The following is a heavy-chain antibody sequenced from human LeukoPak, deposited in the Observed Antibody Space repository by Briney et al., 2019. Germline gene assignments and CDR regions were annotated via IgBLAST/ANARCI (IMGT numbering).Heavy chain of an antibody. CDR1: GFTFSSYG. CDR3: AKELPEGYCSGGSCYSGDY. J-gene: IGHJ4*02. V-gene: IGHV3-30*18. CDR2: ISYDGSSK. D-gene: IGHD2-15*01. Sequence: GRSLRLSCSASGFTFSSYGMHWVRQAPGKGLEWVAVISYDGSSKYYADSVKGRFTISRDNSKNTLYLQMNSLRAEDTAVYYCAKELPEGYCSGGSCYSGDYWGQGTLVTVSS.